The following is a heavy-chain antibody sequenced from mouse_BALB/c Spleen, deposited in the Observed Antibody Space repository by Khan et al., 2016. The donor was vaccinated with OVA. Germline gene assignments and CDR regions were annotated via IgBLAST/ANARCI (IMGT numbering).Heavy chain of an antibody. D-gene: IGHD2-1*01. CDR2: IDPENGNT. CDR3: VRRGYGNYWFAY. V-gene: IGHV14-1*02. CDR1: GFNIKDYY. J-gene: IGHJ3*01. Sequence: IQLVQSGAELVRPGALVKLSCKASGFNIKDYYMYWVKQRPEEGLEWIGWIDPENGNTIYDPKFQGKASITADTPSNTAYLQLSSLTSEDTAVYYCVRRGYGNYWFAYWGQGTLVTGSA.